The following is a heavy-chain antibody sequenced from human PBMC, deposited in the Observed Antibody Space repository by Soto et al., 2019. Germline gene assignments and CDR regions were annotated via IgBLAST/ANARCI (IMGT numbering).Heavy chain of an antibody. Sequence: QLQLQESGPGLVKPSETLSLTCTVSGGSISSSSYYWGWIRQPPGKGLEWIGSIYYSGSTYYNPSLKSRVTISVDTSKNQFALKLSSVTAADTAVYYCARHGLGAAGTWYWGQGTLVTVSS. CDR3: ARHGLGAAGTWY. CDR2: IYYSGST. CDR1: GGSISSSSYY. D-gene: IGHD6-13*01. J-gene: IGHJ4*02. V-gene: IGHV4-39*01.